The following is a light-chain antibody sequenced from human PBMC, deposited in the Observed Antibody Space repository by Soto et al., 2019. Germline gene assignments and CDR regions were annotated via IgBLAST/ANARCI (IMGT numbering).Light chain of an antibody. V-gene: IGKV3D-20*01. CDR3: QQYGGSPVT. CDR1: QSVSSRF. CDR2: DAS. J-gene: IGKJ5*01. Sequence: ETVMTQSPATLSASPGERSTLSCGASQSVSSRFLAWYQQKPGRAPRVLIYDASTRATGVPDRFSGSGSGTDFTLTISRLEPEDFAVYYCQQYGGSPVTFGQGTDWRL.